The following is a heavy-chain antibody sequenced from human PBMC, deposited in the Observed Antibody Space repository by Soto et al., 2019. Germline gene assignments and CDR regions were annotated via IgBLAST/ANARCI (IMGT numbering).Heavy chain of an antibody. CDR3: ARGVRGHYGFDV. V-gene: IGHV3-74*01. Sequence: EVQLVESGGGLVQPGESLRLSCAASGFTFSDYWIHWVRQAPGKGLVWVSRIKFDGSSANYAGSVKGRFTISRDNAKHTVYMQMNSLGAEDAAVYYCARGVRGHYGFDVWGQGTMVTVSS. CDR1: GFTFSDYW. CDR2: IKFDGSSA. D-gene: IGHD3-10*01. J-gene: IGHJ3*01.